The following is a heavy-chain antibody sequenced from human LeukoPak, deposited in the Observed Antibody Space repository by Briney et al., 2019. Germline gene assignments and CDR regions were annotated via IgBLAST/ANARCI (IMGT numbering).Heavy chain of an antibody. CDR1: GFTFSNSW. CDR3: ARGDYYDRRFPV. D-gene: IGHD3-22*01. J-gene: IGHJ4*02. CDR2: IKQDGSEK. Sequence: GGSLRLSCAASGFTFSNSWMNWVRQAPGKGLEWVADIKQDGSEKYYVDSVKGRFTISRDNAKNSLYLQMNSLRADDTAVYYCARGDYYDRRFPVWGQGTVVSVSS. V-gene: IGHV3-7*01.